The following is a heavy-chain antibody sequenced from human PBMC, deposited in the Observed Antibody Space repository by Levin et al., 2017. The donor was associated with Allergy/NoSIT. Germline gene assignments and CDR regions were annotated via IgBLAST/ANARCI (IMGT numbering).Heavy chain of an antibody. Sequence: GGSLRLSCAASGFTFSSYSMNWVRQAPGKGLGWVSSISSSSSYIYYADSVKGRFTISRDNAKNSLYLQMNSLRAEDTAVYYCARDLYSSGWYRDYFDYWGQGTLVTVSS. CDR1: GFTFSSYS. CDR3: ARDLYSSGWYRDYFDY. CDR2: ISSSSSYI. D-gene: IGHD6-19*01. J-gene: IGHJ4*02. V-gene: IGHV3-21*01.